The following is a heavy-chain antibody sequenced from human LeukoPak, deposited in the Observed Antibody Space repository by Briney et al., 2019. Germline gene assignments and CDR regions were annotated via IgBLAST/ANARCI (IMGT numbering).Heavy chain of an antibody. CDR3: ANDFWSGYYYYYYYGMDV. J-gene: IGHJ6*02. CDR1: GFTFSSYA. Sequence: GGSLRLSCAASGFTFSSYAMSWVRQAPGKGLEWVSAISGSGGSTYYADSVEGRFTISRDNSKNTLYLQMNSLRAEDTAVYYCANDFWSGYYYYYYYGMDVWGQGTTVTVSS. D-gene: IGHD3-3*01. V-gene: IGHV3-23*01. CDR2: ISGSGGST.